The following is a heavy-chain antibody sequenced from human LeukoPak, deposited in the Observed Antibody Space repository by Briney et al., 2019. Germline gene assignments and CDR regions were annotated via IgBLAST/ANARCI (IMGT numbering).Heavy chain of an antibody. D-gene: IGHD3-22*01. CDR3: ARGDSSGSHYYYYYYMDV. J-gene: IGHJ6*03. CDR2: IYYSGST. CDR1: GGSISSYY. V-gene: IGHV4-59*01. Sequence: PETLSLTCTVPGGSISSYYWSWIRQPPGKGLEWIGYIYYSGSTNYNPSLKSRVTISVDTSKNQFSLKLSSVTAADTAVYYCARGDSSGSHYYYYYYMDVWGKGTTVTVSS.